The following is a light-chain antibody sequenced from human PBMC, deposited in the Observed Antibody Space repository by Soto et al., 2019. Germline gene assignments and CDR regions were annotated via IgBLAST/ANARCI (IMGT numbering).Light chain of an antibody. Sequence: EILLTQSPGTLSLSPGERATLSCRATQSVGTKLVWYQQKPGQAPRLLIFDASNRAAGIPARFSGSGSGADFSLTINSLEPEDFAVYYCQQRAGWPTTFGQGTRLEI. J-gene: IGKJ5*01. CDR1: QSVGTK. CDR2: DAS. CDR3: QQRAGWPTT. V-gene: IGKV3-11*01.